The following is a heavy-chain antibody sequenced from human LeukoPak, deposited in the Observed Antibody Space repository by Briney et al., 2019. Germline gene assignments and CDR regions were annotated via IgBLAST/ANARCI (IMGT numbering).Heavy chain of an antibody. CDR3: AKIYCSSTSCYFGYYYYGMDV. Sequence: SGGSLRLSCAASGFTFSSYGMHWVRQAPGKGLEWVAVIPYDGSNKYYADSVKGRFTISRDNSKNTLYLQMNSLRAEDTAVYYCAKIYCSSTSCYFGYYYYGMDVWGQGTTVTVSS. V-gene: IGHV3-30*18. CDR2: IPYDGSNK. J-gene: IGHJ6*02. D-gene: IGHD2-2*01. CDR1: GFTFSSYG.